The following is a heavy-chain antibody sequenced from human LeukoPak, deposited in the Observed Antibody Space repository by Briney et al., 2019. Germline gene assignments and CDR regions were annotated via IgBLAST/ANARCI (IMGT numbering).Heavy chain of an antibody. CDR2: MNPNSGNT. J-gene: IGHJ5*02. Sequence: ASVKVSCKVSGYTFTSYDINWVRQATGQGLEWMGWMNPNSGNTGYAQKFQGRVTMTRNTSISTAYMELSSLRSEDTAVYYCARGQSPFWSGYYWPTDPWGQGTLVTVSS. V-gene: IGHV1-8*01. CDR1: GYTFTSYD. CDR3: ARGQSPFWSGYYWPTDP. D-gene: IGHD3-3*01.